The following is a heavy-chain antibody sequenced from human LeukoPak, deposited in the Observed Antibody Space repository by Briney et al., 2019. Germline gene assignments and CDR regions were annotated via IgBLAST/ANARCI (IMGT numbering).Heavy chain of an antibody. D-gene: IGHD2-2*01. CDR3: TPDCSSSSCYGDGAFDI. Sequence: GGSLRLSCEASAXTFTKAWMSWVRQAPGKGLEWVGRIKTKTDGGTTDYAAPVKGRFIISRDDSKNRLYLHMNSLKTEDTAVYYCTPDCSSSSCYGDGAFDIWGQGTMVTVSS. CDR2: IKTKTDGGTT. J-gene: IGHJ3*02. V-gene: IGHV3-15*01. CDR1: AXTFTKAW.